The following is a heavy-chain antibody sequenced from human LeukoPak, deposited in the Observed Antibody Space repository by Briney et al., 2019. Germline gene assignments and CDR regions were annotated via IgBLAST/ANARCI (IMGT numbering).Heavy chain of an antibody. CDR1: GYTFTSYY. Sequence: ASVKVSCKASGYTFTSYYMHLVRQAPGQGLEWMGIINPSGGSTSYAQKFQGRVTMTRDTSTSTVYMELSSLRSEDTAVYYCARPNIVGATVGAFDIWGQGTMVTVSS. CDR3: ARPNIVGATVGAFDI. CDR2: INPSGGST. J-gene: IGHJ3*02. D-gene: IGHD1-26*01. V-gene: IGHV1-46*01.